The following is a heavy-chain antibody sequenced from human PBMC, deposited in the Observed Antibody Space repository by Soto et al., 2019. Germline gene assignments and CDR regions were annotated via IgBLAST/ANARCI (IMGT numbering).Heavy chain of an antibody. CDR3: VRENALDYCNGGRSSSYSSYMDV. J-gene: IGHJ6*03. D-gene: IGHD2-15*01. CDR1: GFTFSNYR. Sequence: VGSLRLYCAASGFTFSNYRIHWVRQAPGRRLEGVAVIWYDGNTKNYEDSVKGRVTIARDNCENTVYVQMNSLRADETAVYYCVRENALDYCNGGRSSSYSSYMDVWGEGSTVTVSS. V-gene: IGHV3-33*01. CDR2: IWYDGNTK.